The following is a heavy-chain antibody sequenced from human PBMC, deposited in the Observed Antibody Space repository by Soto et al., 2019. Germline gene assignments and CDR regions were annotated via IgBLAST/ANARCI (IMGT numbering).Heavy chain of an antibody. Sequence: EVQLVESGGGLVQPGGSLRPSCAASGFTFSDYWMSWVRQAPGKGLECVANIKRDGSEKYYVDPVKGRFTISRDNAKNSLYLQMNSLRAEDTAVYYCATSMGRGGNDYWGQGTLVTVSS. D-gene: IGHD3-10*01. V-gene: IGHV3-7*05. CDR2: IKRDGSEK. CDR3: ATSMGRGGNDY. J-gene: IGHJ4*02. CDR1: GFTFSDYW.